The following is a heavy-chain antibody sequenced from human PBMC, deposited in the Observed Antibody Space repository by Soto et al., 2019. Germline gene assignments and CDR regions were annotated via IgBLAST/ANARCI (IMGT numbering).Heavy chain of an antibody. J-gene: IGHJ4*02. D-gene: IGHD2-2*01. Sequence: SETLSLTCTVSGGSISGYYWSWLRQPPGKGLEWIGYIYYSGSTNYNPSLKSRVTMSVDTSKNQFSLKLSSVTAADTAVYYCAKGSMAHDYWGQGTLVTVSS. CDR3: AKGSMAHDY. V-gene: IGHV4-59*08. CDR1: GGSISGYY. CDR2: IYYSGST.